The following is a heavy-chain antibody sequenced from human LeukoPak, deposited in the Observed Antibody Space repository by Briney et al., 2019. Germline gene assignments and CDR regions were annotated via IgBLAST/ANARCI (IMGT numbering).Heavy chain of an antibody. D-gene: IGHD1-14*01. Sequence: PSEILSLTCSVSGGSISRSSYYWGWIRQPPGKGLEWIGSLYNTETTYYNPSLQSRVTISVDTSKNQLSLKLSSVTAADTAVYYCARHPTLTSGGNIDYWGQGTLVTVSS. J-gene: IGHJ4*02. CDR3: ARHPTLTSGGNIDY. CDR2: LYNTETT. V-gene: IGHV4-39*01. CDR1: GGSISRSSYY.